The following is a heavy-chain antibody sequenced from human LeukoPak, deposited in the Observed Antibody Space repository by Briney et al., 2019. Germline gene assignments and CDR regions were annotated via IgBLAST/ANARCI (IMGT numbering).Heavy chain of an antibody. CDR3: ARVQITWSWAFDI. CDR2: INWNSDSI. D-gene: IGHD3-16*01. J-gene: IGHJ3*02. CDR1: GFTFDDYA. V-gene: IGHV3-9*01. Sequence: GGSLRLSCAVSGFTFDDYAMHWVRQVPGKGLEWVSGINWNSDSIGYADSVKGRFTTSRDNAKNSLYLQMNSLRAEDTAVYYCARVQITWSWAFDIWGQGTMVTVSS.